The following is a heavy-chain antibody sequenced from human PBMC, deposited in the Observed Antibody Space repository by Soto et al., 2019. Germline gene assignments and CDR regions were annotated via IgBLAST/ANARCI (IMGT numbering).Heavy chain of an antibody. Sequence: SVKVSCKASGGTFSSYAISWVRQAPGQGLEWMGGIIPIFGTANYAQKFQGRVTITADKSTSTAYMELSSLRSEDTAVYYCARDWGFRDIVVVPAAGYGMDVWGQGTTVTVSS. CDR3: ARDWGFRDIVVVPAAGYGMDV. CDR2: IIPIFGTA. CDR1: GGTFSSYA. V-gene: IGHV1-69*06. J-gene: IGHJ6*02. D-gene: IGHD2-2*01.